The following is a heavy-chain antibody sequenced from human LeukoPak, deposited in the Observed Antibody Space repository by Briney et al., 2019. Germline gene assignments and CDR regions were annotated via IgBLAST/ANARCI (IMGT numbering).Heavy chain of an antibody. D-gene: IGHD3-22*01. CDR1: GFTFSSYG. J-gene: IGHJ4*02. Sequence: PGGSLRLSRAASGFTFSSYGMHWVRQAPGKGLEWVAVISYDGSNKYYADSVKGRFTISRDNSKNTLYLQMNSLRAEDTAVYYCAKAAQYYYDSSGYYPLDYWGQGTLVTVSS. V-gene: IGHV3-30*18. CDR2: ISYDGSNK. CDR3: AKAAQYYYDSSGYYPLDY.